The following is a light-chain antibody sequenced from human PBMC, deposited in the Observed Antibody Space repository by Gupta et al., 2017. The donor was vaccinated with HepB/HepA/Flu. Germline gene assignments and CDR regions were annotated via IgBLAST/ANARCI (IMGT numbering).Light chain of an antibody. CDR3: AAWDDSLWGL. V-gene: IGLV1-47*01. CDR2: RNN. CDR1: SSNIGTYN. J-gene: IGLJ2*01. Sequence: QSVLTPPPSASGTPGQRVTTPCSGSSSNIGTYNVYWYQQVPGTAPKLLIYRNNQRPSGVPDRFSGSKSGTSASLAISGLRSEDEADYYCAAWDDSLWGLFGGGTKLTVL.